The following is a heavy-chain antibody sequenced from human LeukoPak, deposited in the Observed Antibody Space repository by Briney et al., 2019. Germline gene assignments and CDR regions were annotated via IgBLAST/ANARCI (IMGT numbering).Heavy chain of an antibody. V-gene: IGHV1-69*13. CDR3: AKEGDTALVTGYFDL. J-gene: IGHJ2*01. CDR2: IIPIFGTA. D-gene: IGHD5-18*01. Sequence: SVKVSCKAFGGTFGSYVISWVRQAPGQGLDWMGGIIPIFGTAHYAQKFQGRLTITADESTSTVYMEMSSLRSEDTAMYYCAKEGDTALVTGYFDLWGRGTLVTVSA. CDR1: GGTFGSYV.